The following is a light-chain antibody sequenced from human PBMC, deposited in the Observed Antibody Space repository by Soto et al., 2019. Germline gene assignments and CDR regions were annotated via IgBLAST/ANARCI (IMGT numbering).Light chain of an antibody. CDR2: GAS. CDR1: QSVSSN. J-gene: IGKJ1*01. Sequence: EIVMTQSQATLSVSPGERATLSCRASQSVSSNLAWYQQKPGQAPRLLIYGASTRATGIPARFSGSGSGTEFTLTISSLQSEDFAVYYCQQYNNWPQTCGQGTKVDIK. V-gene: IGKV3-15*01. CDR3: QQYNNWPQT.